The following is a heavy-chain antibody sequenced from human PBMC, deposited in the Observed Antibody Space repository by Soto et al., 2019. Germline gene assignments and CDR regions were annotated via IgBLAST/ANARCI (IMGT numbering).Heavy chain of an antibody. CDR1: GGTFSSYA. J-gene: IGHJ6*02. Sequence: ASVKVSCKASGGTFSSYAISWVRQAPGQGLEWMGGIIPIFGTANYAQKFQGRVTITADESTSTAYMELSSLRSEDTAVYYCARDRPDYVQKNYYYYGMDVWGQGTTVTVSS. CDR3: ARDRPDYVQKNYYYYGMDV. D-gene: IGHD4-17*01. V-gene: IGHV1-69*13. CDR2: IIPIFGTA.